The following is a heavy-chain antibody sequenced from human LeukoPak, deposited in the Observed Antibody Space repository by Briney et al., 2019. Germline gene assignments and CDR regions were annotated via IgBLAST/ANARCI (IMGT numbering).Heavy chain of an antibody. D-gene: IGHD3-22*01. CDR2: INPNSGGT. CDR1: GYRFSDYY. Sequence: GASVKVSCKASGYRFSDYYVHWVRQAPGQGLEWMGWINPNSGGTIYAQPFQGRVTMTRDTSVSTAYMELSGLRSDDTAVYYCARDGHDSSGYYEDYWGQGTLVTVSS. J-gene: IGHJ4*02. V-gene: IGHV1-2*02. CDR3: ARDGHDSSGYYEDY.